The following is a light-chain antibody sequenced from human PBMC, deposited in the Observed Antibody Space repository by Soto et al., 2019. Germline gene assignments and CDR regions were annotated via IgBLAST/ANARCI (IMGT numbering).Light chain of an antibody. CDR1: QSVSSSY. J-gene: IGKJ2*01. V-gene: IGKV3-20*01. CDR2: RAS. Sequence: EIVLTQSPGTLSLSPGERATLSCRASQSVSSSYLAWYQHKPGQAPRLLIYRASSRATGIPDRFSGSGSGTDFTLTISRLEPEDFAVYYYQQYGSSPHTFGQGTKLEIK. CDR3: QQYGSSPHT.